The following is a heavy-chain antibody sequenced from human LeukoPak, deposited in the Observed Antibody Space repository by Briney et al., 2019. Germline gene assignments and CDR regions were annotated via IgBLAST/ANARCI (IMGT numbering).Heavy chain of an antibody. CDR3: ARGGSYLSAFDI. CDR1: GFTVSSKY. D-gene: IGHD1-26*01. Sequence: GGSLRLSCAASGFTVSSKYMSWVRQAPGKGLEWVSVIYSGGSTYYADSVKGRFTISRDNSKNTLNLQMNSLRAEDTAVYYCARGGSYLSAFDIWGQGTMVTVSS. J-gene: IGHJ3*02. CDR2: IYSGGST. V-gene: IGHV3-53*01.